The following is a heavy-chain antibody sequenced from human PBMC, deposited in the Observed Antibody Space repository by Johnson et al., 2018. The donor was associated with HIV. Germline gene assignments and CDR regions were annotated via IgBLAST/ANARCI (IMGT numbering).Heavy chain of an antibody. J-gene: IGHJ3*02. Sequence: VQLVESGGGLVQPGGSLRLSCAASGFRFSNYWMSWVRQAPGKGLEWVANIKQDGNEKYSVDSVKGRFTISRDNTKNSVYLQMNSLRVEDTAFYYCARDGWEQRGETVGDGFDIWGQGTMVTVSS. V-gene: IGHV3-7*03. CDR1: GFRFSNYW. CDR3: ARDGWEQRGETVGDGFDI. D-gene: IGHD1-26*01. CDR2: IKQDGNEK.